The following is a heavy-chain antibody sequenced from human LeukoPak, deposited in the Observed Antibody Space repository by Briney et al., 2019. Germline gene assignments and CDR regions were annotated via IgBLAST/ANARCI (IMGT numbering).Heavy chain of an antibody. CDR1: GFTFSDYY. Sequence: GGSLRLSCAASGFTFSDYYMSWIRQAPGKGLEWVSYISSSSSYTNYADSVKGRFTISRDNAKNSLYLQMNSLRAEDTAVYYCAREDCFRTSCFPGAFDIWGQGTMVTVSS. D-gene: IGHD2-2*01. CDR2: ISSSSSYT. J-gene: IGHJ3*02. V-gene: IGHV3-11*05. CDR3: AREDCFRTSCFPGAFDI.